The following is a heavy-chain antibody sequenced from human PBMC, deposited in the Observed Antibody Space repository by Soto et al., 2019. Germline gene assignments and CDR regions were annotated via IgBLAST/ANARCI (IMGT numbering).Heavy chain of an antibody. Sequence: ASVKVSCKASGYTFTSYGISWVRQAPGQGLEWMGWISAYNGNTNYAQKLQDRVTMTTDTSTSTAYMELRSLRSDDTAVYYCASSPFHEMATIKGYYYYGMDVWGQGTTVTVSS. CDR2: ISAYNGNT. D-gene: IGHD5-12*01. V-gene: IGHV1-18*01. J-gene: IGHJ6*02. CDR3: ASSPFHEMATIKGYYYYGMDV. CDR1: GYTFTSYG.